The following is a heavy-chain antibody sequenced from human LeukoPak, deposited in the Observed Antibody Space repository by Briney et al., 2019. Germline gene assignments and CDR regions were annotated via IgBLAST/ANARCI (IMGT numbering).Heavy chain of an antibody. J-gene: IGHJ3*02. V-gene: IGHV1-8*01. D-gene: IGHD2-21*01. CDR3: AREFRDAFDI. CDR1: GYTFSGYD. Sequence: ASVKVSCKASGYTFSGYDINWVRQATGQGLEWMGWMNPKSGNTGYPQKFQGRVTITADESTSTAYMELSSLRSEDTAVYYCAREFRDAFDIWGQGTMVTVSS. CDR2: MNPKSGNT.